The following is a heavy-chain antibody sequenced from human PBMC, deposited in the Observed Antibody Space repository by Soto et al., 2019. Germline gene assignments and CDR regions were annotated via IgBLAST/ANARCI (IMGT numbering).Heavy chain of an antibody. CDR1: GGTFSSYA. CDR2: IIPIFGTA. J-gene: IGHJ4*02. Sequence: SVKVSCKASGGTFSSYAISWVRQAPGQGLEWMGGIIPIFGTASYAQKFQGRVTITADESTSTAYMELSSLRSEDTAVYYCARDLDGSAIAAAGTFDYWGQGTLVTVSS. D-gene: IGHD6-13*01. V-gene: IGHV1-69*13. CDR3: ARDLDGSAIAAAGTFDY.